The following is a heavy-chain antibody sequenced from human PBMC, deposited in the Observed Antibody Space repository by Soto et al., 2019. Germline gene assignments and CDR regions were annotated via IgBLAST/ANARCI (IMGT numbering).Heavy chain of an antibody. CDR1: GGSISNYY. V-gene: IGHV4-59*01. J-gene: IGHJ5*02. CDR2: IYYSGST. CDR3: ARVGGGYCSSTSCYRGFGP. Sequence: ETLLVTWSVSGGSISNYYCSWIRQPPGKGLEWIGYIYYSGSTNYNPSLKSRVTISVDTSKNQFSLKLSSVTAADTAVYYCARVGGGYCSSTSCYRGFGPWGQGTLVTVYS. D-gene: IGHD2-2*01.